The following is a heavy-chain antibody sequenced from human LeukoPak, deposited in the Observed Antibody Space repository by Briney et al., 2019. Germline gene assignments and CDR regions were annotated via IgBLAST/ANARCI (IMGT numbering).Heavy chain of an antibody. Sequence: SVKVSCKASGGTFSSYAISWVRQAPGQGLEWMGGIIPIFGTANYAQKFQGRVTITTDESTSTAYMEPSSLRSEDTAVYYCARGPDYYDSSPFDYWGQGTLVAVSS. V-gene: IGHV1-69*05. CDR2: IIPIFGTA. CDR3: ARGPDYYDSSPFDY. CDR1: GGTFSSYA. J-gene: IGHJ4*02. D-gene: IGHD3-22*01.